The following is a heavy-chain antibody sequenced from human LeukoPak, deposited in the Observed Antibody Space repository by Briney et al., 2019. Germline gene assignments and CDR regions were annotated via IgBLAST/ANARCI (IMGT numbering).Heavy chain of an antibody. CDR3: AKDNRRHYTSGPNPDSLH. V-gene: IGHV3-21*04. J-gene: IGHJ4*02. CDR2: ISSNNRYI. CDR1: GFTFSTYS. Sequence: GSLRLSCAASGFTFSTYSMNWVRQAPGKGLEWVSSISSNNRYIYYADSVKGRFTISRDNAKNSLYLQMNSLRVEDTAFYYCAKDNRRHYTSGPNPDSLHWGQGALVTVSS. D-gene: IGHD6-19*01.